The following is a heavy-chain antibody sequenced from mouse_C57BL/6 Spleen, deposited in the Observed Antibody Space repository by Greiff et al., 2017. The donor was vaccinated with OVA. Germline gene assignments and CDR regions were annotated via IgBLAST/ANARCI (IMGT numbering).Heavy chain of an antibody. Sequence: VKLVESGAELVRPGTSVKMSCKASGYTFTNYWIGWAKQRPGHGLEWIGDIYPGGGYTNYNEKFKGKATLTADKSSSTAYMQFSSLTSEDSAIYYCARELYFDYWGQGTTLTVSS. V-gene: IGHV1-63*01. CDR1: GYTFTNYW. J-gene: IGHJ2*01. CDR2: IYPGGGYT. D-gene: IGHD1-3*01. CDR3: ARELYFDY.